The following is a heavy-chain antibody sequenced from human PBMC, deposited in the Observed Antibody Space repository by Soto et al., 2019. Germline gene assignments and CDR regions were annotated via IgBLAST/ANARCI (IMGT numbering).Heavy chain of an antibody. D-gene: IGHD2-2*01. CDR1: GGSFSGYY. V-gene: IGHV4-34*01. CDR2: INHSGST. Sequence: PSETLSLTCAVYGGSFSGYYWSWIRQPPGKGLEWIGEINHSGSTNYNPSLKSRVTISVDTSKNQFSLKLSSVTAADTAVYYCARGYCSSTSCYSPGEYLIDYWGQGTLVTVSS. J-gene: IGHJ4*02. CDR3: ARGYCSSTSCYSPGEYLIDY.